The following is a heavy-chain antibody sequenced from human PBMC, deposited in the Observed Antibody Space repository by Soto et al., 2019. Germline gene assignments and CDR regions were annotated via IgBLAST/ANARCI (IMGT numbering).Heavy chain of an antibody. CDR1: GGTFSSYA. D-gene: IGHD3-16*02. J-gene: IGHJ4*02. V-gene: IGHV1-69*01. CDR2: IIPIFGTA. CDR3: ARGRYDYVWGSYRVTFDY. Sequence: QVRLVQSGAEVKKPGSSVKVSCKASGGTFSSYAISWVRQAPGQGLGWMGGIIPIFGTANYAQKFQGRVTITADESTSTAYMELSSLRSEDTAVYYCARGRYDYVWGSYRVTFDYWGQGTLVTVSS.